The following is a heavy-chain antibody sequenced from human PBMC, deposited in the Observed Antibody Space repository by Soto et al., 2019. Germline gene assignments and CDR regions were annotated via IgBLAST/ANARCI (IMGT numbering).Heavy chain of an antibody. CDR1: GYSVSSSDYY. J-gene: IGHJ6*02. V-gene: IGHV4-39*01. CDR2: MLYSGLT. D-gene: IGHD2-15*01. Sequence: SETLSLTSSVSGYSVSSSDYYWAWIRQPPGKGLEWIGSMLYSGLTYYNPSLKSRVTLSVDTSKNQFSVRLNSVTASDTAVYYCAPLSVSLSGPYGIHVWGQGTTVT. CDR3: APLSVSLSGPYGIHV.